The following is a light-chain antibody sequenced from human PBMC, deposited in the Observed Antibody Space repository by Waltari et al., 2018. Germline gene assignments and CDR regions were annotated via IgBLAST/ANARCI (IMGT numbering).Light chain of an antibody. Sequence: QSALTQPASVSGSPGQSITVSCIGTSNDIGSYNFVSWFQQHPGRAPKLMIYDVSGRPLGVSNRFSCSKSGNTASLTISGLQAEDEADYYCFSYAGSNSFAFGGGTRVTVL. CDR3: FSYAGSNSFA. CDR1: SNDIGSYNF. CDR2: DVS. J-gene: IGLJ2*01. V-gene: IGLV2-23*02.